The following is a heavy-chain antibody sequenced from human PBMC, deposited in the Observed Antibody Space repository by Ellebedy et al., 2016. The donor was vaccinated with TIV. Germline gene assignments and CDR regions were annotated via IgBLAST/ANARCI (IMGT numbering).Heavy chain of an antibody. CDR1: GFTFSISG. J-gene: IGHJ4*02. CDR2: VSRGREA. CDR3: SRDGREWSRDC. Sequence: GESLKISCAAFGFTFSISGMTWVRQRPGKGLEWVATVSRGREAYYADPFKGRFFISRDNDLNSVFLQLNNLRVEDTAVYYCSRDGREWSRDCWGQGTLVTVSS. V-gene: IGHV3-21*06. D-gene: IGHD3-3*01.